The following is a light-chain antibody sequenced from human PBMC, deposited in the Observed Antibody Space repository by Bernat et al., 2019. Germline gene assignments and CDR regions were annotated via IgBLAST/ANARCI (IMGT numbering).Light chain of an antibody. CDR3: QQSHSSPWT. Sequence: DIQMTQSPSSLSASVGDRVTITCRASQSISSYLNWYQQKPGKAPKVLIYAASSLESGVPSRFSGSGSGTDFTLTISSLQPEDFATYYCQQSHSSPWTFGQVTKVEIK. V-gene: IGKV1-39*01. CDR2: AAS. CDR1: QSISSY. J-gene: IGKJ1*01.